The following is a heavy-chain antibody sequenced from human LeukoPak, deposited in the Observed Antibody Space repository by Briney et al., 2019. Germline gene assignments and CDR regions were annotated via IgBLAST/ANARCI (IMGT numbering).Heavy chain of an antibody. CDR1: GGSISSRSYC. Sequence: PSETLSLTCTVSGGSISSRSYCWSWIRQPAGKGLEWIGHVHISGSTNYNSSLKSRVTISVDTSKNQFSLRLSSVTAADTAVYYCARHVSVAVTNFFDYWGQGTLVTVSS. J-gene: IGHJ4*02. CDR2: VHISGST. V-gene: IGHV4-61*09. D-gene: IGHD6-19*01. CDR3: ARHVSVAVTNFFDY.